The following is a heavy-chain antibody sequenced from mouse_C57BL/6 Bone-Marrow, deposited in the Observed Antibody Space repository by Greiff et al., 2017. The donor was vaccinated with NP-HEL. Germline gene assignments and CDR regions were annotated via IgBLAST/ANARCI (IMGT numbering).Heavy chain of an antibody. J-gene: IGHJ1*03. CDR1: GYTFTSYW. Sequence: QVQLQQPGAELVKPGASVKMSCKASGYTFTSYWITWVKQRPGQGLEWIGDIYPGSGSTNYNEKFKSKATLTVDTSSSTAYMQLSSLTSEDSAVYYWARGAYGSFYWYFDVWGTGTTVTVSS. V-gene: IGHV1-55*01. CDR2: IYPGSGST. CDR3: ARGAYGSFYWYFDV. D-gene: IGHD1-1*01.